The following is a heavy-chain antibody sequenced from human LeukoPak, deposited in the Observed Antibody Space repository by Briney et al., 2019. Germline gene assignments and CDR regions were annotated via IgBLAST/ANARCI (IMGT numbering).Heavy chain of an antibody. CDR1: GFTVSSNY. V-gene: IGHV3-53*01. D-gene: IGHD3-22*01. J-gene: IGHJ3*02. CDR3: ARDGFSSGYPYDAFDI. Sequence: GGSLRLSCAASGFTVSSNYMSWVRQAPGKGLEWVSVIYSGGSTYFADSVKGRFTISRDNSKNTLYLQMNSLRAEDTAVYYCARDGFSSGYPYDAFDIWGQGTMVTVSS. CDR2: IYSGGST.